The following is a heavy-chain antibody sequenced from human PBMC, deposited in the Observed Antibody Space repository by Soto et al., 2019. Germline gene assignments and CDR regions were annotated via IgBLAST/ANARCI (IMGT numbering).Heavy chain of an antibody. CDR3: ASAKAVVIAPLGI. CDR2: ISENGGSRGGT. V-gene: IGHV3-23*01. Sequence: GGSLRLSCAASGFTFNNSAMTWVRQAPGQGLEWVASISENGGSRGGTYYADSAKGRFTISRDNSKNTLYLQVDSLTGADTAVYYCASAKAVVIAPLGIWGQGALVTVSS. CDR1: GFTFNNSA. J-gene: IGHJ3*02. D-gene: IGHD2-21*01.